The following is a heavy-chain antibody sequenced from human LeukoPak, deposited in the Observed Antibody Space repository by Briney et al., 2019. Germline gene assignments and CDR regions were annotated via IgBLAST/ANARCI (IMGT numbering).Heavy chain of an antibody. Sequence: GASVKVSCKASRYTFTGYYMHWVRQAPGQGLEWMGWINPNSGGTNYAQKFQGRVTMTRDTSISTAYMELSRLRSDDTAVYYCAREFSVVGARLYYWGQGTLVTVSS. CDR2: INPNSGGT. CDR3: AREFSVVGARLYY. CDR1: RYTFTGYY. D-gene: IGHD1-26*01. J-gene: IGHJ4*02. V-gene: IGHV1-2*02.